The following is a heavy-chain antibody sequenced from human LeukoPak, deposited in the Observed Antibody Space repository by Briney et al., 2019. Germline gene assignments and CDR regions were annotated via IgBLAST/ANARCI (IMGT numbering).Heavy chain of an antibody. CDR1: GFTFSSYS. D-gene: IGHD4-17*01. J-gene: IGHJ4*02. V-gene: IGHV3-21*01. CDR2: ISSSCSYI. Sequence: PGGSLRLSCAASGFTFSSYSMNWVRQAPGKGLEWVSSISSSCSYIYYADSVKGRFTISRDNAKNSLHLQMNSLRAEDTAVYYCARVDGGNDYGDYIEGGQSDYWGQGTLVTVSS. CDR3: ARVDGGNDYGDYIEGGQSDY.